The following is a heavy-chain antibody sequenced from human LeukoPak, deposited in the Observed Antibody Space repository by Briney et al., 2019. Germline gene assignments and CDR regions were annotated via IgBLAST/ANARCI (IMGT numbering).Heavy chain of an antibody. D-gene: IGHD3-3*01. CDR2: IYYSGST. CDR3: ARVFRRSGYYNFDY. CDR1: GGSISRGGYY. Sequence: SETLSLTCTVSGGSISRGGYYWSWIRQHPGKGLEWIGYIYYSGSTFYNPSLKSRVTISVDTSKNQFSLKLSSVTAADTAVYYCARVFRRSGYYNFDYWGQGNLVTVSS. J-gene: IGHJ4*02. V-gene: IGHV4-31*03.